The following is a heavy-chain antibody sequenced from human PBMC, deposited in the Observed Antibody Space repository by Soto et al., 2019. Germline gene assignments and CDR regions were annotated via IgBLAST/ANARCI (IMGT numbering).Heavy chain of an antibody. J-gene: IGHJ4*02. CDR1: GFTFSSYA. Sequence: GGSLRLSCAASGFTFSSYAMHWVRQAPGKGLEWVAVIWYDGSNKYYADSMKGRFTISRDNSKNTLYLQINSLRAEDTAVYYCAREEEEYYFDYWGQGTLVTVSS. CDR3: AREEEEYYFDY. V-gene: IGHV3-30*19. CDR2: IWYDGSNK.